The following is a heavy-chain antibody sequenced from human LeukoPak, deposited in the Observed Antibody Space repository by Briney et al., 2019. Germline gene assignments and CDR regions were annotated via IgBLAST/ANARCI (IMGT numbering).Heavy chain of an antibody. V-gene: IGHV1-46*01. CDR1: GYTFTSYY. CDR2: INPSGGST. Sequence: ASVKVSCKASGYTFTSYYMHWVRQAPGQGLEWMGIINPSGGSTSYAQKFQGRVTMTRDTSTSTVYMELSSLRSEDTAVYYCARSDYSYQWLVPTMWAFDIWGQGTMVTVSS. D-gene: IGHD6-19*01. CDR3: ARSDYSYQWLVPTMWAFDI. J-gene: IGHJ3*02.